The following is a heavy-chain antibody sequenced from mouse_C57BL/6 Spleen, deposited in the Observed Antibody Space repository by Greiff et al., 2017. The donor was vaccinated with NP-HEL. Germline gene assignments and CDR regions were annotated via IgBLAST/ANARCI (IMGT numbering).Heavy chain of an antibody. CDR2: ISNGGGST. J-gene: IGHJ2*01. CDR1: GFTFSDYY. D-gene: IGHD1-1*01. V-gene: IGHV5-12*01. CDR3: ARQRGYGSSYDYFDY. Sequence: EVQLVESGGGLVQPGGSLKLSCAASGFTFSDYYMYWVRQTPEKRLEWVAYISNGGGSTYYPDTVRGRFTISRDNAKNTLYLQMSRLKSEDTAMYDCARQRGYGSSYDYFDYWGQSTTLTVSS.